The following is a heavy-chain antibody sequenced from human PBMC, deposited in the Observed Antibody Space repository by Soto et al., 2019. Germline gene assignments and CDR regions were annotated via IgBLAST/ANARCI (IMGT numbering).Heavy chain of an antibody. V-gene: IGHV3-72*01. Sequence: GSLRLSCAASGFTFSSYSMNWVRQAPGKGLEWVGRTRNKANSYTTEYAASVKGRFTISRDDSKNSLYLQMNSLKTEDTAVYYCARVPSSYDTGDYYYYGMDVWGQGTTVTVSS. CDR3: ARVPSSYDTGDYYYYGMDV. J-gene: IGHJ6*02. CDR1: GFTFSSYS. D-gene: IGHD3-22*01. CDR2: TRNKANSYTT.